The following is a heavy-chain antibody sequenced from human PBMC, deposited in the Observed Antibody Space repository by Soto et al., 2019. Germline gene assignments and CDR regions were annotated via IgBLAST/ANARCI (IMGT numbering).Heavy chain of an antibody. Sequence: GGSLRLSCAGSGFSFNSYVISWVRQAPGKGLEWVSAINGGGGSTYYGDSVKGRFTISRDKSKSTVDLQMNSLRDEDTAVYYCVKGSSNSRPYYFDYWGQGTLVTVS. CDR1: GFSFNSYV. J-gene: IGHJ4*02. CDR3: VKGSSNSRPYYFDY. V-gene: IGHV3-23*01. D-gene: IGHD2-21*01. CDR2: INGGGGST.